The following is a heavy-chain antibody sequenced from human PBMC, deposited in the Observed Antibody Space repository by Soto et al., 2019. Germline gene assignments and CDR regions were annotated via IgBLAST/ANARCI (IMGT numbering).Heavy chain of an antibody. D-gene: IGHD3-3*01. J-gene: IGHJ6*02. V-gene: IGHV4-61*01. Sequence: SETLSLTCTVSGGSVSSGSYYWSWIRQPPGKGLEWIGYIYYSGSTNYNPSLKSRVTISVDTSKNQFSLKLSSVTAADTAVYYCARDPVLRFLEDGMDGWGQGTTVTV. CDR3: ARDPVLRFLEDGMDG. CDR2: IYYSGST. CDR1: GGSVSSGSYY.